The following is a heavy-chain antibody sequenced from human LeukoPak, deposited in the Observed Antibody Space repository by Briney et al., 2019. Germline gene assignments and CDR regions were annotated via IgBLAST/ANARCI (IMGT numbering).Heavy chain of an antibody. J-gene: IGHJ4*02. CDR3: AKDPYCSGGSCYSWFDY. CDR1: GYTFTGYY. CDR2: INPNSGGT. Sequence: ASVKVSCKASGYTFTGYYMHWVRQAPGQGLEWMGWINPNSGGTNYAQKFQGRVTMTRDTSISTAYMELSRLRSDDTALYYCAKDPYCSGGSCYSWFDYWGQGTLVTVSS. V-gene: IGHV1-2*02. D-gene: IGHD2-15*01.